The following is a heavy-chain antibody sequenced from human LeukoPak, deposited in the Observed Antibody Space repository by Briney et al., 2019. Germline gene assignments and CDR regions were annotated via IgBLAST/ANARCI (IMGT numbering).Heavy chain of an antibody. J-gene: IGHJ3*02. Sequence: GGSLRLSCAASGFTFSSYSMNWVRQAPGKGLKWVSSISSSSSYIYYADSVKGRFTISRDNAKNSLYLQMNSLRAEDTAVYYCARAGGNGAFDIWGQGTMVTVSS. CDR3: ARAGGNGAFDI. D-gene: IGHD4-23*01. V-gene: IGHV3-21*01. CDR1: GFTFSSYS. CDR2: ISSSSSYI.